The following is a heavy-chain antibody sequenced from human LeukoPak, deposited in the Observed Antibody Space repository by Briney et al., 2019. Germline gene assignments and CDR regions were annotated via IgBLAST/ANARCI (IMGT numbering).Heavy chain of an antibody. J-gene: IGHJ4*02. CDR1: GGSISSYY. CDR2: IYYSGST. Sequence: PSETLSLTCTVSGGSISSYYWSWLRQPPGKGLEWLGYIYYSGSTNYNPSLKSRVTISVDTSKNQFSLKLSSVTAADTAVYYCASSIAAGDMNYFDYWGQGTLVTVSS. CDR3: ASSIAAGDMNYFDY. V-gene: IGHV4-59*01. D-gene: IGHD6-13*01.